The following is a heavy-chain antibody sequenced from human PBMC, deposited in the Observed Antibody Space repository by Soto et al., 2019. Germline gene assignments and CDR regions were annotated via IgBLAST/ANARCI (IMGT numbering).Heavy chain of an antibody. CDR2: ITPFLGTP. D-gene: IGHD3-22*01. CDR1: GGTFRRYT. V-gene: IGHV1-69*01. CDR3: ATIHFYETDGVFDYFDF. Sequence: QVHLVQSGPEVKRPGSSVKVSCKASGGTFRRYTLFWVRQAPGQGLEWMGGITPFLGTPNYAHKFQGRVTIDADESTGTADMDLGSLRAEDTAMYYCATIHFYETDGVFDYFDFWGQGTLVTVSS. J-gene: IGHJ4*02.